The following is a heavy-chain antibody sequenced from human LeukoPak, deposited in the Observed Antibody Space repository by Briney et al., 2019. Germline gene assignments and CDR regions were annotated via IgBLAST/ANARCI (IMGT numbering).Heavy chain of an antibody. CDR2: IIPMLDIQ. V-gene: IGHV1-69*04. D-gene: IGHD3-10*01. CDR1: GVTFSSYV. J-gene: IGHJ4*02. CDR3: ARERGAPQYFDY. Sequence: SVKVSCKASGVTFSSYVITWVRQAPGQGLEWMGRIIPMLDIQNYTQKFQGRVTITADKSTSTAYMALSRLISEDTALYYCARERGAPQYFDYWGQGTLVTVSS.